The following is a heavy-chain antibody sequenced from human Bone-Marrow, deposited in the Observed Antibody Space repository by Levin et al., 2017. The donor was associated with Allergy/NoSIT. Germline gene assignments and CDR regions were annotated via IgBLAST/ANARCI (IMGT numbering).Heavy chain of an antibody. V-gene: IGHV4-59*02. D-gene: IGHD3-9*01. CDR3: ARLQFEWYWVDP. CDR1: GSSVSNYY. J-gene: IGHJ5*02. Sequence: PSETLSLTCTVSGSSVSNYYWSWIRQAPGKGLEWMGDIFYTGTTNYSPALKGRVTLSIDTSKNQFPLRLRSVTAADTAVYYCARLQFEWYWVDPGGQGTRVTVSS. CDR2: IFYTGTT.